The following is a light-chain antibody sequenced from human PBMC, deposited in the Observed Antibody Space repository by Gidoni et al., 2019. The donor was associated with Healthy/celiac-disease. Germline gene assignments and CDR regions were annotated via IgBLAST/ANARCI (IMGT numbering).Light chain of an antibody. CDR3: QQSYSTPPGT. V-gene: IGKV1-39*01. J-gene: IGKJ2*02. Sequence: GDRVTITCRASQSISSYLNWYQQKPGKAPKLLIYAASSLQSGVPSRFSGSGSGTDFTLTISSLQPEDFATYYCQQSYSTPPGTFGQXTKLEIK. CDR1: QSISSY. CDR2: AAS.